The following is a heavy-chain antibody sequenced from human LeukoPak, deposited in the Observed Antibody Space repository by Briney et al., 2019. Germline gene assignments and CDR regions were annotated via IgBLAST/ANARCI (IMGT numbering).Heavy chain of an antibody. D-gene: IGHD2-15*01. Sequence: PGGSLRLSCAASGFTFSSYAMHWVRQAPGKGLEYVSAISSNGGSTYYANSVKGRFTISRDNSKNTLYLQMGSLRAEDMAVYYCASGYCSGGSCYLMDVWGKGTTVTVSS. CDR3: ASGYCSGGSCYLMDV. J-gene: IGHJ6*03. V-gene: IGHV3-64*01. CDR1: GFTFSSYA. CDR2: ISSNGGST.